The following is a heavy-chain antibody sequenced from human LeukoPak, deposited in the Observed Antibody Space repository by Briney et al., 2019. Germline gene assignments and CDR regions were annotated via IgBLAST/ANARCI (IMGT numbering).Heavy chain of an antibody. Sequence: GASVKVSCKASGYTFTSYYMHWVRQAPGQGLEWMGIINPSGGSTSYAQKFQGRVTITADESTSTAYMELSSLRSEDTAVYYCASTGQARGGSGLYVDVWGKGTTVTVSS. CDR2: INPSGGST. J-gene: IGHJ6*03. CDR3: ASTGQARGGSGLYVDV. D-gene: IGHD3-10*01. CDR1: GYTFTSYY. V-gene: IGHV1-46*01.